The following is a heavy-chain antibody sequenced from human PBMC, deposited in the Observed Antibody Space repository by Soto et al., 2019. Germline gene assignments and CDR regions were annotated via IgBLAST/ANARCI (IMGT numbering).Heavy chain of an antibody. J-gene: IGHJ5*02. CDR3: ASDYYDSSGYYGSWFDP. CDR2: IDPRDSYT. Sequence: GESLKIPCNGAGYSFTSYWISWVREMPGKGLERMGRIDPRDSYTNYSPSSQGHVTISAYKPISTAYLQWSSLKASDTAMYYCASDYYDSSGYYGSWFDPWGQGTLVTVSS. D-gene: IGHD3-22*01. V-gene: IGHV5-10-1*01. CDR1: GYSFTSYW.